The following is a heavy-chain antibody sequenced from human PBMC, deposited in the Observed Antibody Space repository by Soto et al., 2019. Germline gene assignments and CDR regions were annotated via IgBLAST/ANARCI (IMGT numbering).Heavy chain of an antibody. CDR3: ARNGAIDY. D-gene: IGHD2-8*01. CDR2: ILYSGTT. Sequence: QVQLQESGPGLVKPSQTLSLTCTVSGGSISIGDYYWSWIRQPPGKGLEWIGYILYSGTTNYNPSLESRLTISVDTSKNQFALNLTSVTAADTDVYYCARNGAIDYWGRGTLVTVSS. V-gene: IGHV4-30-4*01. CDR1: GGSISIGDYY. J-gene: IGHJ4*02.